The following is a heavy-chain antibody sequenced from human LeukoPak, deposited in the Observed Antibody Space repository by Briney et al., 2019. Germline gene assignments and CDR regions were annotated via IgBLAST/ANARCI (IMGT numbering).Heavy chain of an antibody. CDR3: ARARPHSGTFDY. Sequence: GGSLRLSCAASGFTFSSYDMHWVRQATGKGLEWVSAIGTAGDTYYPGSVKGRFTISRENAKNSLYLQMNSLRAGDTAVYYCARARPHSGTFDYWGQGTLVTVSS. CDR2: IGTAGDT. D-gene: IGHD1-26*01. CDR1: GFTFSSYD. J-gene: IGHJ4*02. V-gene: IGHV3-13*01.